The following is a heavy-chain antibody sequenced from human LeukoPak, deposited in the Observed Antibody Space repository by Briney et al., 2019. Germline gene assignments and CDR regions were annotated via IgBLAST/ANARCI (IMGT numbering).Heavy chain of an antibody. Sequence: ASVKVSFKASGYTFNDYYIHWLRQAPGQGLEWIGWMNSDSGGTLYAQQFQGRVTMARDTSISTAYMELSRLTSDDTAVYYCATGYLVTAGLMDVWGQGTTVTVSS. D-gene: IGHD6-13*01. V-gene: IGHV1-2*02. J-gene: IGHJ6*02. CDR3: ATGYLVTAGLMDV. CDR1: GYTFNDYY. CDR2: MNSDSGGT.